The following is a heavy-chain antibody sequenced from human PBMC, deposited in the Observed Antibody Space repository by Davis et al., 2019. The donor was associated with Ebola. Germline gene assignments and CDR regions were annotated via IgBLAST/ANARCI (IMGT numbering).Heavy chain of an antibody. CDR3: ARDDDDDNWFDP. CDR2: ISAYNGNT. CDR1: GYSFTSYG. J-gene: IGHJ5*02. Sequence: MPGGSLRLSCKGSGYSFTSYGISWVRQAPGQGLEWMGWISAYNGNTNYAQKLQGRVTMTTDTSTSTAYMELSSLRSEDTAVYYCARDDDDDNWFDPWGQGTLVTVSS. D-gene: IGHD1-1*01. V-gene: IGHV1-18*01.